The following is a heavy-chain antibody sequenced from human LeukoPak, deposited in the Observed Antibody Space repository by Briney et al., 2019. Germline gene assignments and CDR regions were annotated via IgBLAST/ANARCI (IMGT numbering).Heavy chain of an antibody. CDR3: ASGYCSGGSCYSFSYYYYGMDV. Sequence: RGSLRLSCAASGFTFSSYWMHWVRQAPGKGLVWVSRINSDGSSTSYADSVKGRFTISRDNAKNTLYLQMNSLRAEDTAVYYCASGYCSGGSCYSFSYYYYGMDVWGQGTTVTVSS. J-gene: IGHJ6*02. CDR2: INSDGSST. CDR1: GFTFSSYW. D-gene: IGHD2-15*01. V-gene: IGHV3-74*01.